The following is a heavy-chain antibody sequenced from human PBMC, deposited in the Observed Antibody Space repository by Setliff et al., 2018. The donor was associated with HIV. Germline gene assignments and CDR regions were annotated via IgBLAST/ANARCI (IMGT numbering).Heavy chain of an antibody. D-gene: IGHD6-13*01. V-gene: IGHV6-1*01. J-gene: IGHJ4*02. CDR3: ARSITTAGTVFDY. CDR2: TFHRSKWYS. Sequence: PSQTLSLTCAISGDSVSNYSAAWNWIRQSPSRGLEWLGRTFHRSKWYSDYAESVRSRITINPDTSKNQLSLQLHSVTPEDTAVYYCARSITTAGTVFDYWGQGTLVTVPQ. CDR1: GDSVSNYSAA.